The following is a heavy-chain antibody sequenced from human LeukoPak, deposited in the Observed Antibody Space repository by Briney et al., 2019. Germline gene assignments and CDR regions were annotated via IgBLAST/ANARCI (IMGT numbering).Heavy chain of an antibody. CDR3: ARGAAGRNYYFDY. J-gene: IGHJ4*02. CDR1: GYTFTGYY. Sequence: ASVKVSCKASGYTFTGYYMHWVRQAPGRGLEWMGWINPNSGGTNYAQKFQGRVTMTRDTSISTAYMELSRLRSDDTAVYYCARGAAGRNYYFDYWGRGTLVTVSS. V-gene: IGHV1-2*02. CDR2: INPNSGGT. D-gene: IGHD6-13*01.